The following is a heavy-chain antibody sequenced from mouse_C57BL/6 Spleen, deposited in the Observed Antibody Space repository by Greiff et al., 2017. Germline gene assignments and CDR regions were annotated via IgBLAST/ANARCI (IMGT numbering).Heavy chain of an antibody. V-gene: IGHV1-9*01. Sequence: VQLQQSGAELMKPGASVKLSCKATGYTFTGYWIEWVKQRPGHGLEWIGEILPGSGSTNNNEKFKGKATFTADTSSNTAYMQLSSLTTEDSAIYYCASTEAAYWGQGTLVTVSA. J-gene: IGHJ3*01. CDR1: GYTFTGYW. CDR3: ASTEAAY. CDR2: ILPGSGST. D-gene: IGHD1-1*01.